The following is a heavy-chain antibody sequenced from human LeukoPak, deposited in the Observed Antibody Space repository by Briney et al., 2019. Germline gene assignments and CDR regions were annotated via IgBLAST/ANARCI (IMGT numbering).Heavy chain of an antibody. V-gene: IGHV4-38-2*01. Sequence: SETLSLTCSVSGYSFTSGHYWGWIRQPPGKGLEWIANIYHTGSAHYNPSLKSRVTISVDTSKNQFSLKLNSVTAADTAVYYCASHYCSSTDCYLGWFDPWGQGTLVTVSS. CDR2: IYHTGSA. J-gene: IGHJ5*02. CDR1: GYSFTSGHY. CDR3: ASHYCSSTDCYLGWFDP. D-gene: IGHD2-2*01.